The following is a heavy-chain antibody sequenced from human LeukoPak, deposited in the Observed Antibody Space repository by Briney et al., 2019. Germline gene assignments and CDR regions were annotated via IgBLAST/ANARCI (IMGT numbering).Heavy chain of an antibody. V-gene: IGHV4-34*01. CDR1: GGSFSGYY. D-gene: IGHD3-22*01. Sequence: SETLSLTCAVYGGSFSGYYWSWIRQPPGKGLEWIGEINHSGSTNYNPSLKSQVTMSVDTSKNQFSLKLSSVTAADTAVYYCARGGRGSSGYYFYYWGQGTLVTVSS. CDR2: INHSGST. J-gene: IGHJ4*02. CDR3: ARGGRGSSGYYFYY.